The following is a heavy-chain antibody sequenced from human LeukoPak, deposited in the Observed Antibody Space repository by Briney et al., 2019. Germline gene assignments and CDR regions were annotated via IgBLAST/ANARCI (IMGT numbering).Heavy chain of an antibody. J-gene: IGHJ3*02. CDR3: AKDKGRISIAAPKDAFDI. CDR1: GFTVSRNY. Sequence: PGGSLRLSCAASGFTVSRNYMSWVRQAPGKGLEWVSVISSGGNTYYTDSVKGRFTISRDNSKNTLFLQMNSLRAEDTAIYYCAKDKGRISIAAPKDAFDIWGQGTMVTVSS. CDR2: ISSGGNT. V-gene: IGHV3-53*01. D-gene: IGHD6-6*01.